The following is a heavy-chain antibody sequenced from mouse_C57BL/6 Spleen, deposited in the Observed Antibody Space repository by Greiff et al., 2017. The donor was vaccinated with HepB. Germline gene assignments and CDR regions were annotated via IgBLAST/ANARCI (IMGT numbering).Heavy chain of an antibody. V-gene: IGHV1-15*01. CDR2: IDPETGGT. Sequence: QVQLKQSGAELVRPGASVTLSCKASGYTFTDYEMHWVKQTPVHGLEWIGAIDPETGGTAYNQKFKGKAILTADKSSSTAYMELRSLTSEDSAVYYCTRKGFYDYDRYYFDYWGQGTTLTVSS. CDR1: GYTFTDYE. D-gene: IGHD2-4*01. J-gene: IGHJ2*01. CDR3: TRKGFYDYDRYYFDY.